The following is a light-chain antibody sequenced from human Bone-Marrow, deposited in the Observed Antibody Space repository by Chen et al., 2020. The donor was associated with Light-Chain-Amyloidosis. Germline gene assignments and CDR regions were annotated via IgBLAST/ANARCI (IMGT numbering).Light chain of an antibody. CDR1: NIGSPS. CDR3: QVWDRSSDRPV. J-gene: IGLJ3*02. Sequence: SYVLTQPSSVSVAPGQTAPIACGGNNIGSPSVHWYQQTPGQAPRLVVYDDRDRPSGIPERLSGSNSGNTATLTISRVEAGDEADYYCQVWDRSSDRPVFGGGTKLTVL. V-gene: IGLV3-21*02. CDR2: DDR.